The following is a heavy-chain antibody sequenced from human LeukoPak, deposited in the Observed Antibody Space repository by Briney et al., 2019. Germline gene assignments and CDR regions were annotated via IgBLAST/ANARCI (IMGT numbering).Heavy chain of an antibody. D-gene: IGHD4/OR15-4a*01. CDR2: MNPHSANT. J-gene: IGHJ4*02. Sequence: ASVKVSCKASGYTFTNYDINWVRQATGQGLEWMGWMNPHSANTGYAQKSQGRVSMTRNTSINTAYMELSSLISEDTAVYYCARRPNGDYWGQGTLVTVSS. CDR1: GYTFTNYD. V-gene: IGHV1-8*01. CDR3: ARRPNGDY.